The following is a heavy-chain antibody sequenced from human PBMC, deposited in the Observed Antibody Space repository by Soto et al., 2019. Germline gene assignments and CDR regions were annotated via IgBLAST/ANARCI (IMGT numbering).Heavy chain of an antibody. Sequence: PSETLSLTCSVSGDSISSSGYYWGWIRQPPGKGLEWIGTIYYSGDTYYNPSLKSRVTISVDTSKNQFSLRLRSVTAADTAVYYSARQRTTVVTQAYFDHWGQRALVSVSS. V-gene: IGHV4-39*01. CDR3: ARQRTTVVTQAYFDH. CDR2: IYYSGDT. J-gene: IGHJ4*02. CDR1: GDSISSSGYY. D-gene: IGHD2-21*02.